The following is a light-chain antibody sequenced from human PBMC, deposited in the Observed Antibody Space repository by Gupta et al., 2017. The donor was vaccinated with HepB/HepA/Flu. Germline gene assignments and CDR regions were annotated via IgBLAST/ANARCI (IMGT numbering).Light chain of an antibody. CDR1: QNIRNY. J-gene: IGKJ4*01. CDR3: QQRSNCPIT. V-gene: IGKV3-11*01. CDR2: DTY. Sequence: EIVLTQSPATLSLSPGERATLSCRADQNIRNYLTWYQQKPGQAPRLLIYDTYNRATGIPARFSGSGSGTDYTLTISSLEPEDFAIYYCQQRSNCPITFGGGTKVEIK.